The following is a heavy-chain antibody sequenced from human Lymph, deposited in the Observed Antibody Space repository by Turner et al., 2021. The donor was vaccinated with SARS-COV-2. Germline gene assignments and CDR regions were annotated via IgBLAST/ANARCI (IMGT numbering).Heavy chain of an antibody. CDR3: ARDGGGNFNY. D-gene: IGHD2-15*01. V-gene: IGHV3-30*19. CDR2: ILYDRSNK. Sequence: QVQRVESGGGGVQPGGSGRPSCAASGFTFSTYGMHGVRQAPGKGLEWVAVILYDRSNKYYADSVKGRFTISRDNSENTLYLQMNSLRAEDTAVYYCARDGGGNFNYWGQGTLVTVSS. J-gene: IGHJ4*02. CDR1: GFTFSTYG.